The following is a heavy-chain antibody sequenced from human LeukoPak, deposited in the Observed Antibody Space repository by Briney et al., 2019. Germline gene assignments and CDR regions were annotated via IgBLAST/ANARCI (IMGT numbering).Heavy chain of an antibody. CDR3: ASVPGSTTSVDY. CDR2: INHSGST. D-gene: IGHD5/OR15-5a*01. Sequence: SETLSLTCAVYGGSFSGYYWSWFRQPPGKGLEWIGEINHSGSTNYNPSLKSRVTISVDTSKNQFSLKLSSVTAADTAVYYCASVPGSTTSVDYWGQGTLVTVSS. CDR1: GGSFSGYY. J-gene: IGHJ4*02. V-gene: IGHV4-34*01.